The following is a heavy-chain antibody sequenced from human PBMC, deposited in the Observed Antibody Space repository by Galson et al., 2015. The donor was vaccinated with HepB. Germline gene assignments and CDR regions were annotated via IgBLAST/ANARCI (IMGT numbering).Heavy chain of an antibody. CDR2: ISYDGSNK. J-gene: IGHJ5*02. V-gene: IGHV3-30-3*01. Sequence: SLRLSCAASGFTFSSYAMHWVRQAPGKGLEWMAVISYDGSNKYYADSVKGRFTVSRDNSKNTLYLQMNSLRAKDTAVYYCARDGKRYYDFWSGYSNWFDPWGQGTLVTVAS. D-gene: IGHD3-3*01. CDR3: ARDGKRYYDFWSGYSNWFDP. CDR1: GFTFSSYA.